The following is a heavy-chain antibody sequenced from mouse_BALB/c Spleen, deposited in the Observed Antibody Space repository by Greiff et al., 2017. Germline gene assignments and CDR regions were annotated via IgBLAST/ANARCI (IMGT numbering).Heavy chain of an antibody. CDR3: ARRIYGNGGAWFAY. CDR2: ISSGGST. J-gene: IGHJ3*01. V-gene: IGHV5-6-5*01. CDR1: GFTFSSFG. D-gene: IGHD2-1*01. Sequence: EVNVVESGGGLVQPGGSRKLSCAASGFTFSSFGMHWVRQAPEKGLEWVAYISSGGSTYYPDSVKGRFTISRDNARNILYLQMSSLRSEDTAMYYCARRIYGNGGAWFAYWGQGTLVTVSA.